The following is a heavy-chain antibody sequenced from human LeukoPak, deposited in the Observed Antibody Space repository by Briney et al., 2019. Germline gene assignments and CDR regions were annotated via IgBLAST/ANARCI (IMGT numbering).Heavy chain of an antibody. Sequence: ASVKVSCKASGYTFTGYFMHWVRQAPGQGLEWMGWINPNSGVTNYAQKFQGRVTMTRDTSISTAYMELSGLTFDDTAVYYCGRARPYSSGSDFEHWRQGILVTVSS. V-gene: IGHV1-2*02. J-gene: IGHJ4*02. D-gene: IGHD6-19*01. CDR3: GRARPYSSGSDFEH. CDR2: INPNSGVT. CDR1: GYTFTGYF.